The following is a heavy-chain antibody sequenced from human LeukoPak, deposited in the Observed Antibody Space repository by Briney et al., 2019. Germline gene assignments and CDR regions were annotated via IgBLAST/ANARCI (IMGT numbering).Heavy chain of an antibody. CDR2: ISWNSGSI. Sequence: GGSLRLSCAASGFTFDDYAMHWVRQAPGKGLEWVSGISWNSGSIGYADSVKGRFTISRDNAKNSLYLQMNSLRAEDTALYYCAKEPGRWLQAFDYWGQGTLVTVSS. CDR1: GFTFDDYA. J-gene: IGHJ4*02. D-gene: IGHD5-24*01. V-gene: IGHV3-9*01. CDR3: AKEPGRWLQAFDY.